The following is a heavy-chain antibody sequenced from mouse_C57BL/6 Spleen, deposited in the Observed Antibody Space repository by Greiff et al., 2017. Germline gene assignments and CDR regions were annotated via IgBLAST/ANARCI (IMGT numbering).Heavy chain of an antibody. CDR2: IYPGDGDT. CDR1: GYAFSSSW. Sequence: QVQLQQSGPELVKPGASVKISCKASGYAFSSSWMNWVKQRPGKGLEWIGRIYPGDGDTNYNEKFKGKATLTADKSSSTAYMELRSLTSEDSAVYFCAREGISNPYYFDYWGQGTTLTVSS. D-gene: IGHD2-5*01. V-gene: IGHV1-82*01. J-gene: IGHJ2*01. CDR3: AREGISNPYYFDY.